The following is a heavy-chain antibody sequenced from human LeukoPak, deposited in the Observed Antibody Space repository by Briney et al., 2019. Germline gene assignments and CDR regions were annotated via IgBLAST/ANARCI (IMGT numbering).Heavy chain of an antibody. CDR3: ARHPPQWLVPGYFDY. Sequence: SETLSLTCTVSGGSISSGDYYWSWIRQPPGKGLEWIGYIYYSGSTYYNPSLKSRVTISVDTSKNQFSLKLSSVTAADTAVYYCARHPPQWLVPGYFDYWGQGTLVTVSS. CDR1: GGSISSGDYY. J-gene: IGHJ4*02. D-gene: IGHD6-19*01. V-gene: IGHV4-30-4*02. CDR2: IYYSGST.